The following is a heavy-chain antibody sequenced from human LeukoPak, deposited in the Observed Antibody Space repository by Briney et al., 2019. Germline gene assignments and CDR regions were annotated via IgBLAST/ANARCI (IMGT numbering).Heavy chain of an antibody. Sequence: GGSLRLSCAASGFTVSSNYMSWVRQAPGKGLEWVSAISGSGGSTYYADSVKGRFTISRDNSKNTLYLQMNSLRAEDTAVYYCAKDLWFGEYTYYFDYWGQGTLVTVSS. V-gene: IGHV3-23*01. J-gene: IGHJ4*02. CDR3: AKDLWFGEYTYYFDY. CDR1: GFTVSSNY. CDR2: ISGSGGST. D-gene: IGHD3-10*01.